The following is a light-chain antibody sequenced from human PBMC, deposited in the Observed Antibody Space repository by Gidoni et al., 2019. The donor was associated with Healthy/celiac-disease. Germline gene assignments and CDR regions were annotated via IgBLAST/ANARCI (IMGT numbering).Light chain of an antibody. CDR1: QSVSSY. CDR2: DAS. CDR3: QQRSNWPLFT. Sequence: EIVLTQSPATLSLSPGERATLSCRARQSVSSYLAWYQQKPGQAPRLLIYDASNRATGIPARFSGSGSGTDFTLTISSLEPEDFAVYYCQQRSNWPLFTFGPGTTVDIK. V-gene: IGKV3-11*01. J-gene: IGKJ3*01.